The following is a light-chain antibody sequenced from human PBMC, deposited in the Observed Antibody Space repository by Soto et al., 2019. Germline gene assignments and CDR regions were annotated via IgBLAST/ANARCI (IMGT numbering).Light chain of an antibody. Sequence: ELVLTQSPGTLSLSPGERVALSCRASQILNRNYFAWYQQKPGQAPRLLIYGATIRAADIPARFSGSGSGTDFTLTISRLEPEDFAMYYCQLYDSSPVGYTFGRGTKLEMK. CDR1: QILNRNY. V-gene: IGKV3-20*01. J-gene: IGKJ2*01. CDR2: GAT. CDR3: QLYDSSPVGYT.